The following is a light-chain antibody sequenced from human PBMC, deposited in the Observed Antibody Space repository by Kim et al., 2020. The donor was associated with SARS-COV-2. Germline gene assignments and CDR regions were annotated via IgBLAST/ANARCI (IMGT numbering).Light chain of an antibody. CDR1: SLRSYY. V-gene: IGLV3-19*01. J-gene: IGLJ2*01. CDR2: GKN. CDR3: NSRGSNDNVL. Sequence: SSELTQDPAVSVALGQTVRITCQGDSLRSYYATWYQQKPGQAPIVVIYGKNNRPSGIPDRFSGSSSGDTASLTITGTQAGDEADYYCNSRGSNDNVLFGGGTPLTV.